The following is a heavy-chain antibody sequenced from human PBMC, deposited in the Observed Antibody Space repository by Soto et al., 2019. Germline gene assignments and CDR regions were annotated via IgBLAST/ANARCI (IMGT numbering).Heavy chain of an antibody. CDR1: GYTFTSYY. CDR2: INPSGGST. Sequence: GASVKVSCKASGYTFTSYYMHWVRQAPGQWLEWMGIINPSGGSTSYAQKFQGRVTMTRDTSTSTVYMELSSLRSEGTAVYYCARGGLAYCGGACSQNIYGMDVWGQGTTVTVSS. CDR3: ARGGLAYCGGACSQNIYGMDV. J-gene: IGHJ6*02. V-gene: IGHV1-46*01. D-gene: IGHD2-21*01.